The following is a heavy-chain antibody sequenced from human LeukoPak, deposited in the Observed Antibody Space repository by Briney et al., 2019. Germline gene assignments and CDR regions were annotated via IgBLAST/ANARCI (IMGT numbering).Heavy chain of an antibody. D-gene: IGHD3-3*01. CDR1: GYTFTSYY. CDR2: INPSGGST. J-gene: IGHJ6*02. Sequence: ASVKASCKASGYTFTSYYMHWVRQAPGQGLEWMGIINPSGGSTSYAQKFQGRVTMTRDTSTSTVYMELSSLRSEDTAVYYCARDPKYPLAEYYDFWSGYPYYYYGMDVWGQGTTVTVSS. V-gene: IGHV1-46*01. CDR3: ARDPKYPLAEYYDFWSGYPYYYYGMDV.